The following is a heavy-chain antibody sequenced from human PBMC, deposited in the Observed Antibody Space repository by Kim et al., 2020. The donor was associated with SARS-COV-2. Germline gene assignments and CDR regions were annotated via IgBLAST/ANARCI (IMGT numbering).Heavy chain of an antibody. Sequence: GGSLRLSCAASGFTFSSYSMNWVRQAPGKGLEWVSSISSSSSYIYYADSVKGRFTISRDNAKNSLYLQMNSLRAEDTAVYYCARVGYTDTAMVTGFDYWGQGTLVTVSS. CDR2: ISSSSSYI. D-gene: IGHD5-18*01. CDR1: GFTFSSYS. V-gene: IGHV3-21*01. CDR3: ARVGYTDTAMVTGFDY. J-gene: IGHJ4*02.